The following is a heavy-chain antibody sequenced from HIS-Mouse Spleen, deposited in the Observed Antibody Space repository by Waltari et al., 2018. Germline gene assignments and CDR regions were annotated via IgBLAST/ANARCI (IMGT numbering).Heavy chain of an antibody. CDR1: GFTFSSYS. J-gene: IGHJ4*02. D-gene: IGHD3-10*01. CDR2: ISRSSSYI. CDR3: ARDLGDQIDY. V-gene: IGHV3-21*01. Sequence: EVQLVESGGGLVKPGGSLRLSCAASGFTFSSYSMNWVRQAPGEGLELGSYISRSSSYIYYADSVKGRFTISRDNAKNSLYLQMNSLRAEDTAVYYCARDLGDQIDYWGQGTLVTVSS.